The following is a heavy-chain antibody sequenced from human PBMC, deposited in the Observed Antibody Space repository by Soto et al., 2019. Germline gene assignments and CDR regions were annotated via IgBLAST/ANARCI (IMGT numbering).Heavy chain of an antibody. CDR1: GFTFSDYY. J-gene: IGHJ6*03. Sequence: GGSLRLSCAASGFTFSDYYMSWIRQAPGKGLEWVSYISSSGSTIYYADSVKGRFTISRDNAKNSLYLQMNSLRAEDTAVYYCARDRVGAAAGRYYYYMDVWGKGTTVTVSS. CDR3: ARDRVGAAAGRYYYYMDV. D-gene: IGHD6-13*01. CDR2: ISSSGSTI. V-gene: IGHV3-11*01.